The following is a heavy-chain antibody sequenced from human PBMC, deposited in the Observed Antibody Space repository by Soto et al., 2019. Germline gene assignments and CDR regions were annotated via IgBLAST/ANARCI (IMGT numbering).Heavy chain of an antibody. D-gene: IGHD2-2*01. CDR2: INQDGSEK. V-gene: IGHV3-7*01. CDR3: VKDPLGYCSSTSCYADAFDI. CDR1: GFTFSSYW. J-gene: IGHJ3*02. Sequence: GGSLRLSCAASGFTFSSYWMTWVRQAPGKGLEWVANINQDGSEKYSVDSAKGRFTISRDNAKNSLYLQMNSLKAEDTAVYYCVKDPLGYCSSTSCYADAFDIWGQGTMVTVSS.